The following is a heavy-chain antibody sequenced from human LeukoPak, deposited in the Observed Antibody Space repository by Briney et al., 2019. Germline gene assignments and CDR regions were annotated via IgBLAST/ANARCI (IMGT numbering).Heavy chain of an antibody. J-gene: IGHJ4*02. D-gene: IGHD6-6*01. CDR3: ARSSSIAALYDY. Sequence: SVKVSCKASGGTFSSYAISWVRQAPGQGLEWMGGIIPIFGTANYAQKFQGRVTITADKSTSTAYMELSSLRSEDTAVYYCARSSSIAALYDYWGQGTLVTVSS. CDR1: GGTFSSYA. CDR2: IIPIFGTA. V-gene: IGHV1-69*06.